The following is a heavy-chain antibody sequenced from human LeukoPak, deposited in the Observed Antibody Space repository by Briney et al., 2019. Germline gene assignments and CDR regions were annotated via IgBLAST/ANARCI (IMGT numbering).Heavy chain of an antibody. CDR3: AKSVVVSGGTDAFDM. J-gene: IGHJ3*02. V-gene: IGHV3-23*01. CDR1: GFTFSSFA. CDR2: ISGRGGGGNT. Sequence: GGSLSLSCTTSGFTFSSFAVSWVRQAPGKGLEWVSAISGRGGGGNTYYTDSVKGRFTISRDDSKNTLYLHMNSLRAEDTAVYYCAKSVVVSGGTDAFDMWGRGTMVTVSS. D-gene: IGHD2-15*01.